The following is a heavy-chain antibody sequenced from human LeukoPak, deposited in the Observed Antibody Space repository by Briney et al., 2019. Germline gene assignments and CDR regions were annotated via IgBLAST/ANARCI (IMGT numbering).Heavy chain of an antibody. J-gene: IGHJ4*02. Sequence: PGRSLRLSCAASGFTFSSYWMSWVRQAPGKGLEWVANINGDESEKYYVDSVKARFTISRDNAKNSLYLQMNSLRVDDTAIYYCSRGEGDDYWGQGTLVTVSS. V-gene: IGHV3-7*01. CDR3: SRGEGDDY. CDR1: GFTFSSYW. D-gene: IGHD3-10*01. CDR2: INGDESEK.